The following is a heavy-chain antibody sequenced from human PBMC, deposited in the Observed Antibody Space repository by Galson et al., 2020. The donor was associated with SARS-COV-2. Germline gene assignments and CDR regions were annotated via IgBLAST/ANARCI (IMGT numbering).Heavy chain of an antibody. CDR1: GGSISNYY. CDR2: IHDSGTT. Sequence: SETLSLTCTVSGGSISNYYWNWIRQPPGKGLEWIAYIHDSGTTNCNPSLKSRVTVSVDTSKNQFSLKLNSVTAADTAVYYCARVVSNYYGDYYFDYWGQGTLVTVSS. D-gene: IGHD4-17*01. CDR3: ARVVSNYYGDYYFDY. V-gene: IGHV4-59*01. J-gene: IGHJ4*02.